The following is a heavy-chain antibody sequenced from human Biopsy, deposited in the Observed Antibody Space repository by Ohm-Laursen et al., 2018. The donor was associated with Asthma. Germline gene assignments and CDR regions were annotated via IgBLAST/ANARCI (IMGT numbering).Heavy chain of an antibody. V-gene: IGHV1-69*13. CDR1: GGTFNTYV. J-gene: IGHJ4*02. D-gene: IGHD2-2*01. Sequence: VKISCKSLGGTFNTYVIGWVLQAPGQGLEWMGGINSVFGTTTYPQKFQDRVTITADDSASTVYMELSSLRSEDTAVYYCARKAGSCISRTCYSLDFWGQGTLVTVSS. CDR2: INSVFGTT. CDR3: ARKAGSCISRTCYSLDF.